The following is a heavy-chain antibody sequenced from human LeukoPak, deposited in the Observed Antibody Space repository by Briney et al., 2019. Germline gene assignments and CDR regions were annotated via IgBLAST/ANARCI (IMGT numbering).Heavy chain of an antibody. Sequence: KPSETLSLTCAVYGGSFSGYYWSWIRQPPGRGLEWIGEINHSGSTNYNPSLKSRVTISVDTSKNQFSLKLTSVTAADTAVYYCARLRNYYDSSGPLYYFDYWGQGTLVTVSS. J-gene: IGHJ4*02. CDR3: ARLRNYYDSSGPLYYFDY. V-gene: IGHV4-34*01. CDR1: GGSFSGYY. D-gene: IGHD3-22*01. CDR2: INHSGST.